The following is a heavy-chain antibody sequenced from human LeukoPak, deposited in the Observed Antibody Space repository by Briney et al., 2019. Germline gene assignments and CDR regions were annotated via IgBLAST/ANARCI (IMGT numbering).Heavy chain of an antibody. V-gene: IGHV4-34*01. Sequence: SETLSLTCAVYGGSFSGYYWSWIPQPPGKGLEWIGEINHSESTHYNPSLKSLVTISVDTSKNQFSLKLSSVTAADTAVYYCARGTSAAAGTEWFDPWGQGTLVTVSS. J-gene: IGHJ5*02. D-gene: IGHD6-13*01. CDR1: GGSFSGYY. CDR2: INHSEST. CDR3: ARGTSAAAGTEWFDP.